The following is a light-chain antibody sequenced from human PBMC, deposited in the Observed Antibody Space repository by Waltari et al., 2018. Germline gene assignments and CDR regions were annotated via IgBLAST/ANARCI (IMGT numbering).Light chain of an antibody. V-gene: IGKV3-15*01. J-gene: IGKJ1*01. CDR2: GAS. CDR3: QQYNNWPRT. CDR1: QSVSSN. Sequence: EIVMTQSPATLSVSPGARATLSCRASQSVSSNLAWYQQKPGQAPRLLIYGASTRATGIPARFSGSGSGTEFTLTISSLQSEHFAVYYCQQYNNWPRTFGQGTKVEIK.